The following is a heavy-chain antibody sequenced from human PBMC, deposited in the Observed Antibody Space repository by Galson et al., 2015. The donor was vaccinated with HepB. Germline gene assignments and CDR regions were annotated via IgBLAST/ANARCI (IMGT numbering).Heavy chain of an antibody. D-gene: IGHD5-24*01. CDR3: ASWGPRWGPPDAFDI. J-gene: IGHJ3*02. Sequence: TLSLTCTVSGGSISSGGYYWSWIRQHPGTGLEWIGYIYYSGSTYYNPSLKSRVTISVDTSKNQFSLKLSSVTAADTAVYYCASWGPRWGPPDAFDIWGQGTMVTVSS. V-gene: IGHV4-31*03. CDR2: IYYSGST. CDR1: GGSISSGGYY.